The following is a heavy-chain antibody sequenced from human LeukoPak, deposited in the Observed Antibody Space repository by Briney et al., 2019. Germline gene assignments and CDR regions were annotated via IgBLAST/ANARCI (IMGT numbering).Heavy chain of an antibody. CDR3: ARDLGSGFLQFDY. Sequence: GGSLRFSCAAPGFTVSSNYMSWVRQAPGNGLDWVSVIYSGGGTYYADSVKGRFTISRDNSKNTLYLQINSLRAEDTAVYYCARDLGSGFLQFDYWGQGTLVTVSS. J-gene: IGHJ4*02. CDR2: IYSGGGT. V-gene: IGHV3-66*01. CDR1: GFTVSSNY. D-gene: IGHD6-19*01.